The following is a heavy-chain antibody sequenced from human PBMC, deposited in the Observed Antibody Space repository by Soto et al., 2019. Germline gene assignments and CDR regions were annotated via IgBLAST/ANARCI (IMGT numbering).Heavy chain of an antibody. CDR1: GFTFSHYG. D-gene: IGHD1-26*01. CDR2: ISYDGSNK. CDR3: ARYSGKYQGPIDY. V-gene: IGHV3-30*03. Sequence: QVQLVESGGGVVQPGRSLRLSCAASGFTFSHYGIHWVRQAPGKGLEWLAVISYDGSNKHYADSVKGRFTVSRDNSKNTLYLQMNSLGAEATAVYFCARYSGKYQGPIDYWGQGTLVTVSS. J-gene: IGHJ4*02.